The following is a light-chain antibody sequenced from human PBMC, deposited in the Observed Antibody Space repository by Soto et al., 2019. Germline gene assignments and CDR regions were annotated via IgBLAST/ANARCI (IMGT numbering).Light chain of an antibody. CDR3: QQYGSSSWT. CDR1: QSVSSSY. CDR2: GAS. J-gene: IGKJ1*01. V-gene: IGKV3-20*01. Sequence: EIVLTQSPGTLSLSRGERATLSCSASQSVSSSYLAWYQQQPGQAPRLLIYGASSRATGIPDRFSGSGSGTDFTLTISRLEPEDFAVYYCQQYGSSSWTFGQGTKVDIK.